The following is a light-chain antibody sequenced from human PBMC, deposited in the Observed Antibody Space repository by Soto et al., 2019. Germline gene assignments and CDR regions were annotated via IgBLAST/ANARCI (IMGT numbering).Light chain of an antibody. CDR3: QQRSNWRT. V-gene: IGKV3-11*01. CDR1: QSVSSY. J-gene: IGKJ2*01. Sequence: EFVLTQSPATMSLSPGERATLSCRASQSVSSYLAWYQQKPGQAPRLLIYDASNRATGIPARFSGSGSGTDFTLTISGLEPEDFAVYYCQQRSNWRTFGQGTKLELK. CDR2: DAS.